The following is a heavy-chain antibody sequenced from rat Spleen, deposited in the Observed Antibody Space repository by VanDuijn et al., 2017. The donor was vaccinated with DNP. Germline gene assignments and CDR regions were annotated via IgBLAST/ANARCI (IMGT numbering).Heavy chain of an antibody. D-gene: IGHD1-11*01. CDR3: ARDNYATYGALDA. CDR1: GFTFSDYA. V-gene: IGHV5-17*01. Sequence: EVQLVESGGGLVQPGRSLKLSCPASGFTFSDYAMAWVRQAPGKGLEWVATISYDGLRPYYRDSVKGRFTISRDDSKDTLYLQMDSLRSDDTATYYGARDNYATYGALDAWGQGTSVTVSS. CDR2: ISYDGLRP. J-gene: IGHJ4*01.